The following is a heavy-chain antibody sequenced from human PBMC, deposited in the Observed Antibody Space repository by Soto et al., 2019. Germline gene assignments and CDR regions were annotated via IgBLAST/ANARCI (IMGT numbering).Heavy chain of an antibody. V-gene: IGHV3-30*18. Sequence: PGGSLRLSCAASGFTFSSYGMHWVRQAPGKGLEWVAVISYDGSNKYYADSVKGRFTISRDNSKNTLYLQMNSLRAEDTAVYYCAKDSLRITIFGVVIMSPKNYYYYYMDVWGKGTTVTVSS. CDR3: AKDSLRITIFGVVIMSPKNYYYYYMDV. J-gene: IGHJ6*03. CDR1: GFTFSSYG. CDR2: ISYDGSNK. D-gene: IGHD3-3*01.